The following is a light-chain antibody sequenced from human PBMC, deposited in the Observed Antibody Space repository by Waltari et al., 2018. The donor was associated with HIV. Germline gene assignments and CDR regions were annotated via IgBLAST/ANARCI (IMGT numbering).Light chain of an antibody. J-gene: IGKJ5*01. V-gene: IGKV3-11*01. CDR3: QQRNSWPVT. CDR2: DTS. CDR1: QNIHTY. Sequence: LSCRASQNIHTYLAWYQQKPGQAPSLLIFDTSNRATDIPDRFSGNGSGTDFYLTINGLEPEDSAVYYCQQRNSWPVTFGQGTRLEI.